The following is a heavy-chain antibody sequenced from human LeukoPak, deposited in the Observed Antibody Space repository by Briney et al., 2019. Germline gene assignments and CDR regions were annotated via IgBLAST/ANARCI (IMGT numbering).Heavy chain of an antibody. CDR3: ARDATLDYYDSSGYPLLDY. CDR1: GYTFTGYY. Sequence: ASVKVSCKASGYTFTGYYMHWMRQAPGQGLEWMGWINPNSGGTNYAQKFQGRVTMTRDTSISTAYMELSRLRSDDTAVYYCARDATLDYYDSSGYPLLDYWGQGTLVTVSS. CDR2: INPNSGGT. V-gene: IGHV1-2*02. D-gene: IGHD3-22*01. J-gene: IGHJ4*02.